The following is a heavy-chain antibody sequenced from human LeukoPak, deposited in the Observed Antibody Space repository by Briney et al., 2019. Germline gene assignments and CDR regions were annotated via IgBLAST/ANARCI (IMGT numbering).Heavy chain of an antibody. CDR1: GYTFSIYG. Sequence: GASVKVSCKASGYTFSIYGISWVRQAPGQGLEWMGWISTKNGNTNYKRKYQGRVTMTTDASTSTAYMELSSLRSDDTAVYYCARNRAYNGKYFDAADIWGQGTVVTVSS. J-gene: IGHJ3*02. V-gene: IGHV1-18*01. D-gene: IGHD1-26*01. CDR2: ISTKNGNT. CDR3: ARNRAYNGKYFDAADI.